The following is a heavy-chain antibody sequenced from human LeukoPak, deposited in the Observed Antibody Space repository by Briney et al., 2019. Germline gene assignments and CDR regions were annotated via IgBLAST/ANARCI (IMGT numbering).Heavy chain of an antibody. Sequence: GGSLRLSCAASGFTFSSYAMHWVRQAPGKGLEWVAVISYDGSNKYYADSVKGRFTISRDNSKNTLYLQMNSLRAEDTAVYYCARGGAMIRADYAFDIWGQGTMVTVSS. J-gene: IGHJ3*02. CDR2: ISYDGSNK. D-gene: IGHD3-22*01. CDR3: ARGGAMIRADYAFDI. V-gene: IGHV3-30-3*01. CDR1: GFTFSSYA.